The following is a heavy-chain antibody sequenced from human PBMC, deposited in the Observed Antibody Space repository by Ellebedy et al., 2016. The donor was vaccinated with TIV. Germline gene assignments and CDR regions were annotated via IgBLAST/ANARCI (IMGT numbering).Heavy chain of an antibody. CDR1: GFSFRSYW. CDR3: ATDVSFGDYVTPQHAFAI. CDR2: INQGGSEI. V-gene: IGHV3-7*01. D-gene: IGHD4-17*01. Sequence: GGSLRLSCAASGFSFRSYWMSWLRQAPGKGLEWVANINQGGSEIYYVDSVKGRFTISRDNAKNSLYLQMNSLRAEDTAVFYCATDVSFGDYVTPQHAFAIWGQGTMVTVSS. J-gene: IGHJ3*02.